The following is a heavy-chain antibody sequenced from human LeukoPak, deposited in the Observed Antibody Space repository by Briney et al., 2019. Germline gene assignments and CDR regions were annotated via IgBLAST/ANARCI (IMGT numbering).Heavy chain of an antibody. CDR2: IYYSGST. J-gene: IGHJ3*02. CDR3: AREGDTYYYDSSGFGAFDI. V-gene: IGHV4-31*03. CDR1: GDSISSGGYY. D-gene: IGHD3-22*01. Sequence: PSETLSLTCTVSGDSISSGGYYWSWIRQHPGKGLEWIGYIYYSGSTYHNPSLKSRLTISVDTSKNQFSLKLSSVTAADTAVYYCAREGDTYYYDSSGFGAFDIWGQGTMVTVSS.